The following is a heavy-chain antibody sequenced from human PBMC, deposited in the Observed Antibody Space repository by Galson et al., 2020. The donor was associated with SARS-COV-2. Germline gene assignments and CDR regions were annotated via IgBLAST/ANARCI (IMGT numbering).Heavy chain of an antibody. CDR3: ARALVFWSGSSYFDY. J-gene: IGHJ4*02. V-gene: IGHV4-39*01. CDR2: IYYSGST. CDR1: GGSISSSSYY. Sequence: SETLSLTCTVSGGSISSSSYYWGWIRQPPGKGLEWIGSIYYSGSTYYNPSLKSRVTISVDTSKNQFSLKLSSVTAADTAVYYCARALVFWSGSSYFDYWGQGTLVTVSS. D-gene: IGHD3-3*01.